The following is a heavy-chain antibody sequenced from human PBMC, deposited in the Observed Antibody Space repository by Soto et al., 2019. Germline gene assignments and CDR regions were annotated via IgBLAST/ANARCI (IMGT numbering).Heavy chain of an antibody. D-gene: IGHD3-10*01. CDR3: ARSYYGSGSYPTYYFDY. V-gene: IGHV2-70*04. Sequence: SGPTLVEPTQTLTLTCTFSGFSLSTSGMRVSWIRQPPGKALEWLARIDWDDDKFYSTSLKTRLTISKDTSKNQVVLTMTNMDPVDTATYYCARSYYGSGSYPTYYFDYWGQGTLVTVPQ. CDR2: IDWDDDK. J-gene: IGHJ4*02. CDR1: GFSLSTSGMR.